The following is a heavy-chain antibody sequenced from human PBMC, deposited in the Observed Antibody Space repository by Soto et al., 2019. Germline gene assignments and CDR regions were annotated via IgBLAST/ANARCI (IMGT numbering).Heavy chain of an antibody. CDR3: AKDEGYYGSGFPHEFDY. J-gene: IGHJ4*02. CDR2: ISGSAGST. Sequence: EVQLLESGGGLVQPGGSLRLSCAASGFTFSSYAMSWVRQAPGKGLEWVSAISGSAGSTYYADSVKGRFTISRDNSKNTLYRQMNSLRVEATAVYYCAKDEGYYGSGFPHEFDYWGQGTLVTVSS. V-gene: IGHV3-23*01. D-gene: IGHD3-10*01. CDR1: GFTFSSYA.